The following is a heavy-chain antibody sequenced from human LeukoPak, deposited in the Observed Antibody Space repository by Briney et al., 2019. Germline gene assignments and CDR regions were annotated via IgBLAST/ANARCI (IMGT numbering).Heavy chain of an antibody. V-gene: IGHV3-23*01. CDR2: ISGSGGRT. CDR1: GFTFSSSA. J-gene: IGHJ4*02. Sequence: GGSLKLSCAASGFTFSSSAMSWVRQAPGKGLEWVSAISGSGGRTYYADYVKGRFTISRDNSKNTLYLQMNSLRAEDTAVYYCATTSLLTGYFDCWGQGTLVTASS. D-gene: IGHD3-9*01. CDR3: ATTSLLTGYFDC.